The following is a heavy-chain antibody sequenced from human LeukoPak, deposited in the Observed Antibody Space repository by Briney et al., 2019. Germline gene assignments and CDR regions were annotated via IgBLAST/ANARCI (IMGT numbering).Heavy chain of an antibody. D-gene: IGHD3-22*01. V-gene: IGHV3-23*01. J-gene: IGHJ4*02. CDR3: AKVGSYYYDSSGLLDY. CDR2: ISGSGGST. Sequence: GGSLRLSCAASGFTVITSFMSWVRQAPGKGLEWVSAISGSGGSTYYADSVKGRFTISRDNSKNTLYLQMNSLRAEDTAVYYCAKVGSYYYDSSGLLDYWGQGTLVTVSS. CDR1: GFTVITSF.